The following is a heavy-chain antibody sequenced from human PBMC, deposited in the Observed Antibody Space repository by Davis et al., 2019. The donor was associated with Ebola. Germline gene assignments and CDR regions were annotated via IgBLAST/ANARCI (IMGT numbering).Heavy chain of an antibody. CDR3: ARSRGYDYYFDF. V-gene: IGHV4-34*01. CDR1: GGFFSGYY. Sequence: MPSELLSSTCGIHGGFFSGYYGNWIRLPAGKGPVSIGQNNHSGGTNYNPSRKSRVTLSLDTSDNQFSLMLNSVTAADSAVYFCARSRGYDYYFDFWGQGTLVTVSP. CDR2: NNHSGGT. J-gene: IGHJ4*02. D-gene: IGHD5-12*01.